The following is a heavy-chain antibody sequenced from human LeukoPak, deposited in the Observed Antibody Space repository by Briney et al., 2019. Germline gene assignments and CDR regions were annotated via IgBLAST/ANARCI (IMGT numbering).Heavy chain of an antibody. J-gene: IGHJ5*02. Sequence: GGSLRLSCAASGFTFSSYSMNWVRQAPGKGLEWVSSISSSSSYIYYADSVKGRFTISRDNSKNTLYLQMNSLRAEDTAVYYCARDDNGYSYLDGYDWFDPWGQGTLVTVSS. CDR1: GFTFSSYS. V-gene: IGHV3-21*01. CDR2: ISSSSSYI. CDR3: ARDDNGYSYLDGYDWFDP. D-gene: IGHD5-18*01.